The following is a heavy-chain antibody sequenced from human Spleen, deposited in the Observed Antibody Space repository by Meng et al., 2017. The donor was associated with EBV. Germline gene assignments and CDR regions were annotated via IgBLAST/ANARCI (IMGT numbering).Heavy chain of an antibody. CDR2: LNPNSGGT. D-gene: IGHD5-18*01. V-gene: IGHV1-2*06. Sequence: QVRVVQSGAEVTKPGASLKVSCKASGYSFTAFSIHWVRQVPGQGLEWMGRLNPNSGGTNYAQNFQGRVTMTSDTSISTAYMALSGLTSDDTAVYYCASAYIYVFDYWGQGTLVTVSS. CDR1: GYSFTAFS. CDR3: ASAYIYVFDY. J-gene: IGHJ4*02.